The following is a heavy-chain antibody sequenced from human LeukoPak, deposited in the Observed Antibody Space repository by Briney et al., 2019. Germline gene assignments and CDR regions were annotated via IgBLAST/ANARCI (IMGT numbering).Heavy chain of an antibody. CDR1: GGSISSYY. CDR2: IYYSGST. CDR3: ARDRGGEDY. Sequence: PSETLSLTCTGSGGSISSYYWSWIRQPPGKGLEWIGYIYYSGSTNYNPSLKSRVTMSVDTSKNQFSLKLSSVTAADTAVYYCARDRGGEDYWGQGTLVTVSS. J-gene: IGHJ4*02. D-gene: IGHD3-10*01. V-gene: IGHV4-59*12.